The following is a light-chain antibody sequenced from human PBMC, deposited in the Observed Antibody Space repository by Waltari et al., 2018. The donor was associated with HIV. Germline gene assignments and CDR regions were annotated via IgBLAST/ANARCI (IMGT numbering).Light chain of an antibody. CDR3: LAWDSSLSAWV. CDR2: RNN. J-gene: IGLJ3*02. V-gene: IGLV10-54*01. CDR1: SNNVGNQG. Sequence: QAGLTQPPSVSKGLRQTATLTCTGNSNNVGNQGAAWLQQHQGHPPKLLSYRNNNRPSGISERLSASRSGNTASLTITGLQPEDEADYYCLAWDSSLSAWVFGGGTKLTVL.